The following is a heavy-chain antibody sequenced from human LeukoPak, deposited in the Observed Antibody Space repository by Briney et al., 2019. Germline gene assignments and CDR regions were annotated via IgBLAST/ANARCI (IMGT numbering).Heavy chain of an antibody. V-gene: IGHV4-4*02. CDR3: SGESGAFCPFGY. Sequence: SETLSLTCGVSGGPISSTNWWSWVRQPPGQGLEGIGEISLTGRTNYNPSLNGRVTMSLDESRNQLSLNLTSVTAADTAIYYCSGESGAFCPFGYWGQGTLVIVPP. D-gene: IGHD1-26*01. J-gene: IGHJ4*02. CDR2: ISLTGRT. CDR1: GGPISSTNW.